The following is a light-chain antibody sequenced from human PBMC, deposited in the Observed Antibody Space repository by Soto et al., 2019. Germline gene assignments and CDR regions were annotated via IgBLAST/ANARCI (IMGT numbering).Light chain of an antibody. CDR1: QRLSSN. J-gene: IGKJ1*01. CDR3: QQYQNWPWP. V-gene: IGKV3-15*01. Sequence: EMTVSKASLDLGGGGIVEIKGRASQRLSSNLACYQQRPGQAPRLLIYGASTRATGIPARFSGSGSGTEFTLTISSLQSEDFAVYDFQQYQNWPWPFGQGTKVDIK. CDR2: GAS.